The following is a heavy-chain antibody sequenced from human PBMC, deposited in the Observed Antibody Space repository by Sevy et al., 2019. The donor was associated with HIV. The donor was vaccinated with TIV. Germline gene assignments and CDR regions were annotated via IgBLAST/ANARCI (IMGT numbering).Heavy chain of an antibody. Sequence: GGSLRLSCAASGFSFSIYWMSWVRQAPGKGLEWVATMKQDGGEEDYVDSVKGRLTISRDNAKNSLFLQMNSLSAEDTAVYYCVREGLGGYSYSLDYWGHGTLVTVSS. J-gene: IGHJ4*01. V-gene: IGHV3-7*01. D-gene: IGHD5-18*01. CDR1: GFSFSIYW. CDR2: MKQDGGEE. CDR3: VREGLGGYSYSLDY.